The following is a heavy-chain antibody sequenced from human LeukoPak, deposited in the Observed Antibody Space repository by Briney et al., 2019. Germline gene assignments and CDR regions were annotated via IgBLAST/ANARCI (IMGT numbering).Heavy chain of an antibody. CDR3: ARLLMGAGYYDSSGREAQRN. Sequence: QPGGSLRLSCAASGFTFSSYSMNWVRQAPGKGLEWVANIKQDGSEKYYVDSVKGRFTISRDNAKNSLYLQMNSLRAEDTAVYYCARLLMGAGYYDSSGREAQRNWGQGTLVTVSS. J-gene: IGHJ4*02. D-gene: IGHD3-22*01. V-gene: IGHV3-7*01. CDR1: GFTFSSYS. CDR2: IKQDGSEK.